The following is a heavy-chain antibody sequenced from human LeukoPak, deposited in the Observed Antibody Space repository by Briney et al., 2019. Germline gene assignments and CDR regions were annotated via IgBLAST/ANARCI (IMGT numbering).Heavy chain of an antibody. Sequence: GGFLRLSCAASGFTFSSYAMSWVRQAPGKGLELVSAISGSGGSTYYADSVKGRFTISRDNSKNTLYLQMNSLRAEDTAVYYCAKEGHDYGDYALDYWGQGTLVTVSS. J-gene: IGHJ4*02. V-gene: IGHV3-23*01. CDR3: AKEGHDYGDYALDY. CDR1: GFTFSSYA. D-gene: IGHD4-17*01. CDR2: ISGSGGST.